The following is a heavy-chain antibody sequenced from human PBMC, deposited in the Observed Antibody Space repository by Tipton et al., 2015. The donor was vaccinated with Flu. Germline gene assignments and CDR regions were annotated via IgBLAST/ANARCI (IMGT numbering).Heavy chain of an antibody. CDR3: ARVNCGYCGGDSRWDYYYGMDV. CDR1: GGSISSGDYY. CDR2: IYYSGST. Sequence: TLSLTCTVSGGSISSGDYYWSWIRQPPGKGLEWIGYIYYSGSTYYNPSLKSRVTISVDTSKNQFSLKLSSVTAADTAVYYCARVNCGYCGGDSRWDYYYGMDVWGQGTTVTVSS. V-gene: IGHV4-30-4*01. D-gene: IGHD2-21*02. J-gene: IGHJ6*02.